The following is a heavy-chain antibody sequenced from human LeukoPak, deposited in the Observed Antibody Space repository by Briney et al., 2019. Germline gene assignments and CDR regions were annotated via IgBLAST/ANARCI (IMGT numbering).Heavy chain of an antibody. CDR3: ARHYDKSALRYFDY. V-gene: IGHV3-23*01. J-gene: IGHJ4*02. CDR1: GFTFINHA. D-gene: IGHD3-22*01. CDR2: I. Sequence: PGGSLRLSCAASGFTFINHAMSWVRQAPGKGLEWVSGIKGRFIISRDNSKNTLYLQVNSLRAEDTAEYYCARHYDKSALRYFDYWGQGTLAIVS.